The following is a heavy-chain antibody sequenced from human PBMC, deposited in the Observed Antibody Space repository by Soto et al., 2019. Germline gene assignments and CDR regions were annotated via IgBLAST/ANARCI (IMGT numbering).Heavy chain of an antibody. CDR3: TTDSYITSIIVRFDY. CDR2: VKSKNDGGTT. D-gene: IGHD3-22*01. CDR1: GFTFSNAL. V-gene: IGHV3-15*07. Sequence: GGSLRLSCAASGFTFSNALINWVRQAPGKGLEWVGRVKSKNDGGTTDFAAPVKGRFAISRDDSKNMVYLEMNSLQTEDTAIYYCTTDSYITSIIVRFDYWGHGTLVTVSS. J-gene: IGHJ4*01.